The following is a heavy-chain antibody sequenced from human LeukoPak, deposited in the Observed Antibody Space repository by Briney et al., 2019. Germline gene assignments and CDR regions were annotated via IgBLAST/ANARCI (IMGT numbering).Heavy chain of an antibody. J-gene: IGHJ4*02. CDR2: INAGNGNT. D-gene: IGHD4-11*01. Sequence: ASVKVSCKASGYTFTSYAMHWVRQAPGQRLEWMGWINAGNGNTKYSQKFQGRVTITRDTSASTAYMELSSLRSEDTAVYYCATVLRTTVTTLAYWGQGTLVTVSS. V-gene: IGHV1-3*01. CDR3: ATVLRTTVTTLAY. CDR1: GYTFTSYA.